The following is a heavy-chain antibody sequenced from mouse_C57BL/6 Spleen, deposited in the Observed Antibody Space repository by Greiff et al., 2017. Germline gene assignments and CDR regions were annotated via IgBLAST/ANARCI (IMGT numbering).Heavy chain of an antibody. CDR3: ARSELKYAMDY. Sequence: QVQLQQSGAELARPGASVKLSCKASGYTFTSYGISWVKQRTGQGLEWIGEIYPRSGNTYYNEKFKGKATLTADKSSSTAYMGLRSLTSEDSAVYFCARSELKYAMDYWGQGTSVTVSS. CDR2: IYPRSGNT. CDR1: GYTFTSYG. V-gene: IGHV1-81*01. J-gene: IGHJ4*01. D-gene: IGHD4-1*01.